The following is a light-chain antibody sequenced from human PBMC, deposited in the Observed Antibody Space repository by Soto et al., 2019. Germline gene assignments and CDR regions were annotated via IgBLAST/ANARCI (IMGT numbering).Light chain of an antibody. CDR2: GNS. Sequence: QPVLTHPPAVSGAPGQRVTISCTGSSSNIGAGYDVHWYQQLPGTAPKLLSYGNSNRPSGVPDRFSGSKSGTSASLAIPGLQAEDEADYYCQSYDSSLSGVVFGGGTKLTVL. V-gene: IGLV1-40*01. J-gene: IGLJ2*01. CDR3: QSYDSSLSGVV. CDR1: SSNIGAGYD.